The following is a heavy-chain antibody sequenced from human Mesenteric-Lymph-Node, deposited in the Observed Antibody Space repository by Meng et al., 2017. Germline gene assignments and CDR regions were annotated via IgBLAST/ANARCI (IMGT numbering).Heavy chain of an antibody. Sequence: QGQRVKCGAEVKKPGASQKVSCKASGDTCKASGQGLEWMGWINPNSGVTNYAQKFQGRVAMTRDTSNSAVYMELSRLRSDDTAVYYCAREYYYDSSGYYLIGWFVPWGQGTLVTVSS. CDR3: AREYYYDSSGYYLIGWFVP. V-gene: IGHV1-2*02. D-gene: IGHD3-22*01. CDR1: GDTC. CDR2: INPNSGVT. J-gene: IGHJ5*02.